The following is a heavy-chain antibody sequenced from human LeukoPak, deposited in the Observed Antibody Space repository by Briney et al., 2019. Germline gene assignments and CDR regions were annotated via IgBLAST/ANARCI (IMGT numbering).Heavy chain of an antibody. CDR3: ARDRTMIVVAIPAFDI. J-gene: IGHJ3*02. CDR2: ISAYNGNT. Sequence: GASVKVSCKASGYTFTSYGISWVRQAPGQGLEWMGWISAYNGNTNYAQKLQGRVTMTTDTSTSTAYMELRSLRSDDTAVYYCARDRTMIVVAIPAFDIWGQGTMVTVSS. D-gene: IGHD3-22*01. V-gene: IGHV1-18*01. CDR1: GYTFTSYG.